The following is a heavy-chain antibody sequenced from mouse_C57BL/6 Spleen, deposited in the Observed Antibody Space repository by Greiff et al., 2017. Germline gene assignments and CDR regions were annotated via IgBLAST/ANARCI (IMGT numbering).Heavy chain of an antibody. V-gene: IGHV5-4*01. J-gene: IGHJ2*01. D-gene: IGHD2-5*01. CDR2: ISAGGSYT. CDR3: ARGHYCSNLYFDY. CDR1: GFTFSSYA. Sequence: DVHLVESGGGLVKPGGSLKLSCAASGFTFSSYAMSWVRQTPEKRLEWVATISAGGSYTYSPGNVSGRFTISRDTAKSILLLQMCLLKSEARAIYCCARGHYCSNLYFDYWGAGTTLTVSS.